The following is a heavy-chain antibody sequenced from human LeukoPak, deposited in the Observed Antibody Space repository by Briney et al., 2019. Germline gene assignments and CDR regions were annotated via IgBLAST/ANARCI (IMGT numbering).Heavy chain of an antibody. CDR2: INPNSGGT. CDR3: ARDTMVYATNYYYYYMDV. J-gene: IGHJ6*03. Sequence: ASVKGSCKASGYTFTGYYMHWVRQAPGQGLEWMGWINPNSGGTNYAQKFQGRVTMTRDTSISTAYMELSRLRSDDTAVYYCARDTMVYATNYYYYYMDVWGKGTTVTVSS. D-gene: IGHD2-8*01. CDR1: GYTFTGYY. V-gene: IGHV1-2*02.